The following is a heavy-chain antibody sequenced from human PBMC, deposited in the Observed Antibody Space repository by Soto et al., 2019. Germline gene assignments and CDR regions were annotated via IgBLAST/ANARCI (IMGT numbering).Heavy chain of an antibody. CDR1: GGSISSGDYY. J-gene: IGHJ5*02. D-gene: IGHD3-22*01. CDR2: IYYSGST. CDR3: ARDFFDSSDYTTNWFDP. Sequence: SETLSLTCTVSGGSISSGDYYWSWIRQPPGKGLEWIGYIYYSGSTYYNPSLKSRVTISVDTSKNQFSLKLTSVTAADAALHYCARDFFDSSDYTTNWFDPWGQGTLVTVSS. V-gene: IGHV4-30-4*01.